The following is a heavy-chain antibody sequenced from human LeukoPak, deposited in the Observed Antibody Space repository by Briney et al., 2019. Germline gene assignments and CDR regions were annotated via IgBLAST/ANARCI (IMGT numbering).Heavy chain of an antibody. D-gene: IGHD3-3*01. CDR1: GFTFSSYG. CDR3: AKRSGGPSPFDY. CDR2: ISGSGIRR. J-gene: IGHJ4*02. V-gene: IGHV3-23*01. Sequence: GGSLRLSCAASGFTFSSYGMGWVRQAPGKGLEWVSDISGSGIRRDYADSVKGRFTISRDNSKNTLYLQMNSLRAEDTAVYYCAKRSGGPSPFDYWGQGTLVTVSS.